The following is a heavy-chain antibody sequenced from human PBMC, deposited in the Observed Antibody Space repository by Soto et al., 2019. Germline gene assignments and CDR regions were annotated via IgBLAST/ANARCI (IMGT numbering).Heavy chain of an antibody. CDR3: ARGGGVYYFDY. CDR2: IYYSGIT. D-gene: IGHD2-8*02. CDR1: GGSISSYY. J-gene: IGHJ4*02. V-gene: IGHV4-59*01. Sequence: SETLSLTCTVSGGSISSYYWSWVRQPPGKGLEWIGYIYYSGITDYNPSLKSRVTISVDTSKSQFSLKLSSVTAADTAVYYCARGGGVYYFDYWGQGTLVTVSS.